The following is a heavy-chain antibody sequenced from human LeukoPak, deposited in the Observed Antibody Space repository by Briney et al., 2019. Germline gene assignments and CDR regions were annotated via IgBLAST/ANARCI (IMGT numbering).Heavy chain of an antibody. V-gene: IGHV3-7*02. CDR2: IKEDGSEK. Sequence: GGSLRLSCAASGFTFSSYWMSWVRQAPGKGLEWVANIKEDGSEKNYVDSVKGRFTISRNNAKNSLYLQMNSLRAEDTAVYYCARAGSSSWPTRIDYWGQGTLVTVSS. J-gene: IGHJ4*02. CDR3: ARAGSSSWPTRIDY. CDR1: GFTFSSYW. D-gene: IGHD6-13*01.